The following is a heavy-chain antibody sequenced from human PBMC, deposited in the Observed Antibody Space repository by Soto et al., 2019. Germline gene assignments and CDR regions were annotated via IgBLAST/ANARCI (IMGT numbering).Heavy chain of an antibody. V-gene: IGHV1-8*01. CDR1: GYTFTGYD. J-gene: IGHJ4*02. Sequence: QVQLVQSGAEVKKPGASVKVSCKASGYTFTGYDINWVRQATGQGLEWMGWMNPNSGDTGYAQKFQGRFTMTRNTSISTAYMELSSLRSEDTAVYYCARAKVVLIHNDYWGQGTLVTVSS. D-gene: IGHD2-21*01. CDR2: MNPNSGDT. CDR3: ARAKVVLIHNDY.